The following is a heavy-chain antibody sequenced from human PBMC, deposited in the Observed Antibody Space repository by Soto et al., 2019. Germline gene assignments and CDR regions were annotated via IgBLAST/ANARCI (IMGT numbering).Heavy chain of an antibody. Sequence: NPGGSLRLSCAASGFTFSSYSMNWVRQAPGKGLEWVSSISSSSSYIYYADSVKGRFTISRDNAKNSLYLQMNSLRAEDTAVYYCARESIAAAGSYYGMDVWGQGTTVTVSS. CDR3: ARESIAAAGSYYGMDV. CDR2: ISSSSSYI. V-gene: IGHV3-21*01. J-gene: IGHJ6*02. D-gene: IGHD6-13*01. CDR1: GFTFSSYS.